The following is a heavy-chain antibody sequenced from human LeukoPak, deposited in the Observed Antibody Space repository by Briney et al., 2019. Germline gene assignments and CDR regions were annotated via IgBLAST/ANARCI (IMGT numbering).Heavy chain of an antibody. J-gene: IGHJ4*02. D-gene: IGHD6-13*01. CDR3: ARDGSSSSWYWANYFDY. CDR2: IIPIFGTA. V-gene: IGHV1-69*05. CDR1: GGTFSSYA. Sequence: GASVKVSCKASGGTFSSYAISWVRQAPGQGLEWMGGIIPIFGTANYAQKFQGRVTITTDESTSTAYMELSSLRSEDTAVYYCARDGSSSSWYWANYFDYWGQGTLVTVSS.